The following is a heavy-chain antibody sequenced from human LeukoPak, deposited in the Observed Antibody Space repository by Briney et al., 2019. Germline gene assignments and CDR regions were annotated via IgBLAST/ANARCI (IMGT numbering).Heavy chain of an antibody. Sequence: ASVTVSCTASGYTFTGYYMHWVRQAPGQGLEWMGWINPNSGGTNYAQKFQGWVTMTRDTSISTAYMELSRLRSDDTAVYYCARDADWGSGAFDIWGQGTMVTVSS. CDR3: ARDADWGSGAFDI. J-gene: IGHJ3*02. CDR1: GYTFTGYY. V-gene: IGHV1-2*04. CDR2: INPNSGGT. D-gene: IGHD7-27*01.